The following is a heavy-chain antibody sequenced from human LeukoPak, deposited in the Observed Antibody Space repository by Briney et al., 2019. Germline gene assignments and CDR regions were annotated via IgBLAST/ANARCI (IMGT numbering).Heavy chain of an antibody. V-gene: IGHV1-18*01. CDR2: ISAYNGNT. J-gene: IGHJ4*02. D-gene: IGHD6-13*01. CDR1: GYTFTSYG. Sequence: ASVKVSCKASGYTFTSYGISWVRQAPGQGLEWMGWISAYNGNTNYAQKLQGRVTMTTDTSTSTAYMELRSLRSDDTAVYYCARDQDYSSSWYGGYYFDYWGQGTLVTVSS. CDR3: ARDQDYSSSWYGGYYFDY.